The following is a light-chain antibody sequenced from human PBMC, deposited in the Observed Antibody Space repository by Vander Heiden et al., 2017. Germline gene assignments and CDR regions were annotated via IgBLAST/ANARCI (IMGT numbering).Light chain of an antibody. CDR1: SSNIGARYD. V-gene: IGLV1-40*01. CDR2: GNS. J-gene: IGLJ3*02. CDR3: QSYDSSLSGSGV. Sequence: QSVLTQPPSVSRAPGQRVPISCTGRSSNIGARYDVHWYQQLPGTAPKLLIYGNSNRPSGVPDRFSGSKSGTAASLAITGLQAEDEADYYCQSYDSSLSGSGVFGGGTKLTVL.